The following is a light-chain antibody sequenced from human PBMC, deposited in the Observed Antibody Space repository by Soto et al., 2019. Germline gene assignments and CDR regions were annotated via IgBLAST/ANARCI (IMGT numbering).Light chain of an antibody. CDR1: SSDVGGYNY. Sequence: QSVPTQPPSASGSPGQSVTISCTGTSSDVGGYNYVSWYQHHPGKAPKLMLYEVSKRPSGVPDRFSGSKSGNTASLTVSGLQAEDEADYYCSSYAGSNNAVFGTGTKLTVL. J-gene: IGLJ1*01. CDR2: EVS. V-gene: IGLV2-8*01. CDR3: SSYAGSNNAV.